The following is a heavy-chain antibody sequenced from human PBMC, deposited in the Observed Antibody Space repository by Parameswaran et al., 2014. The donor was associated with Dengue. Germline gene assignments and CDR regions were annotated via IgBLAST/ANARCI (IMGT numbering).Heavy chain of an antibody. CDR3: ARHGPYSGSYYYYYGMDV. CDR1: GGSISSSSYY. Sequence: GSLRLSCTVSGGSISSSSYYWGWIRQPPGKGLEWIGSIYYSGSTYYNPSLKSRVTISVDTSKNQFSLKLSSVTAADTAVYYCARHGPYSGSYYYYYGMDVWGQGTTVTVSS. V-gene: IGHV4-39*01. D-gene: IGHD1-26*01. J-gene: IGHJ6*02. CDR2: IYYSGST.